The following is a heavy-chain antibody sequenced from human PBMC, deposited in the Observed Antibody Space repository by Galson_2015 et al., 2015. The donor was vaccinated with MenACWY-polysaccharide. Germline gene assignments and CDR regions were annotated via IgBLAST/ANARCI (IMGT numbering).Heavy chain of an antibody. Sequence: CAISGDSVSSNSAAWNWIRQSPSRGLEWLGRTYYRSKWYHDYPVSVESRITINPDTSKNQFSLQLNSVTPDDTALYYCARTCPPYSRTWYECFDYWDQGTLVTVSS. J-gene: IGHJ4*02. CDR3: ARTCPPYSRTWYECFDY. D-gene: IGHD6-13*01. CDR1: GDSVSSNSAA. V-gene: IGHV6-1*01. CDR2: TYYRSKWYH.